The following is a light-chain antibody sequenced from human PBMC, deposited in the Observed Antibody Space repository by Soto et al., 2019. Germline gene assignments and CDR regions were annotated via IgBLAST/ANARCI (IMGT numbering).Light chain of an antibody. Sequence: DIQLPQSPSFLSASIGDRVTITCRASEGINSNLAWYQQKPGKVPKVLIYGASTLQSGVPSRFSGSGSGTEFTLTISSLQPEDFATYYCQQLNNNPLTFGGGTKVDIK. CDR1: EGINSN. CDR3: QQLNNNPLT. J-gene: IGKJ4*01. CDR2: GAS. V-gene: IGKV1-9*01.